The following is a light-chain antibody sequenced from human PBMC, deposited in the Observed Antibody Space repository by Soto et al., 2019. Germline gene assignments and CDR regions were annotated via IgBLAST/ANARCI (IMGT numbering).Light chain of an antibody. CDR2: NTN. CDR3: VLYMGRGIWV. V-gene: IGLV8-61*01. CDR1: SGSVSDSYY. J-gene: IGLJ3*02. Sequence: QTVVTQEPSFSVSPGGTVTLTCGFSSGSVSDSYYPNWYQQTPGQAPRTLIYNTNTRSSGVPDRFSGSILGNKAALTITGAQADDESDYYCVLYMGRGIWVFGGGTKVTVL.